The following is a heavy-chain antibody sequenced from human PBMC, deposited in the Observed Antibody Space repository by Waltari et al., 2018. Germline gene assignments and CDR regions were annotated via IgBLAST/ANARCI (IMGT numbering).Heavy chain of an antibody. D-gene: IGHD1-1*01. CDR3: AREGGWNDFDY. J-gene: IGHJ4*02. CDR1: GFTFRRYS. Sequence: EVQLVESGGGPVKPGGSLRLSCAASGFTFRRYSLHWVRQAPGKGLEWVSSISSSSSYIYYADSVKGRFTISRDNAKNSLYLQMNSLRAEDTAVYYCAREGGWNDFDYWGQGTLVTVSS. V-gene: IGHV3-21*01. CDR2: ISSSSSYI.